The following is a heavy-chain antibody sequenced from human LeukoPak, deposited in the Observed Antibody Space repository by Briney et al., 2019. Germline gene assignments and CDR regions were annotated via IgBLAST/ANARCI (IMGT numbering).Heavy chain of an antibody. CDR2: ISPYNGNT. CDR1: RYTSTSYV. D-gene: IGHD6-13*01. CDR3: ARGTAAAADNWFDP. Sequence: RASLKDSCKPSRYTSTSYVISWVRQAPRQGLECMGWISPYNGNTNYAQKLRGTVTMTTDTSTSTGYMELRSLRSDDTAVYYCARGTAAAADNWFDPWGQGTLVTVSS. J-gene: IGHJ5*02. V-gene: IGHV1-18*04.